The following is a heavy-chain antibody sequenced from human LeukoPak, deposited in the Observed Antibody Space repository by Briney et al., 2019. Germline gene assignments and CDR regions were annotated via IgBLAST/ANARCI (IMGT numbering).Heavy chain of an antibody. CDR2: INPNSGVT. CDR1: GYTFTGYY. V-gene: IGHV1-2*02. Sequence: GASVKVSCKASGYTFTGYYIHWVRQAPGQGLEWMGWINPNSGVTNHAQKFQGRVTMTSDTSISTAYMELGRLRSDDTAVYYCASSSLLVSFGEDYMDVWGKGTTVTNSS. D-gene: IGHD3-10*01. CDR3: ASSSLLVSFGEDYMDV. J-gene: IGHJ6*03.